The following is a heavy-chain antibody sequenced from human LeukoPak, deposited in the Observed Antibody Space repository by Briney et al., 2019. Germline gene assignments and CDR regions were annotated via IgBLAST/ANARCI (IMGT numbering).Heavy chain of an antibody. CDR2: ISISSSYI. J-gene: IGHJ3*02. Sequence: PGGSLRLSCAASGFTFISHCMTWVRQAPGKGLEWVSSISISSSYIYYADSVKGRFTISRDNRKNSIYLQTNSPRAEDTAVYYCARDEYGCSSRDGAFDMWGQGTMVTVSS. D-gene: IGHD4/OR15-4a*01. CDR3: ARDEYGCSSRDGAFDM. V-gene: IGHV3-21*01. CDR1: GFTFISHC.